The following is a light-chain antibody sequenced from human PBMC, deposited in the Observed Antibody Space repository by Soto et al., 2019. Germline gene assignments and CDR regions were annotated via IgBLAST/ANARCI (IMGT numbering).Light chain of an antibody. Sequence: QSALTQPRSVSGSPGQSLTISCTGTSSDVGGYNYVSWYQQYPGKVPKLMIYDVTKRSSGVPDRFSGSKSGNTASLTISGLQAEDEADYYCGSHAGSYTYVFGTGTKLTVL. J-gene: IGLJ1*01. CDR1: SSDVGGYNY. V-gene: IGLV2-11*01. CDR3: GSHAGSYTYV. CDR2: DVT.